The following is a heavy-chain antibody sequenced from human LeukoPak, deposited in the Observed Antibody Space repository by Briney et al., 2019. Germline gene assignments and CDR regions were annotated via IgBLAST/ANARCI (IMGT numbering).Heavy chain of an antibody. CDR2: IYYSGST. CDR3: ARRRSYDAFDI. J-gene: IGHJ3*02. Sequence: PSETLSLTCTVSGGSISSSSYYWGWMRQPPGNGLEWIGSIYYSGSTYYNPSLKSRVTISVDTSKNQFSLKLSSVTAADTAVYYCARRRSYDAFDIWGQGTMVTVSS. V-gene: IGHV4-39*01. CDR1: GGSISSSSYY.